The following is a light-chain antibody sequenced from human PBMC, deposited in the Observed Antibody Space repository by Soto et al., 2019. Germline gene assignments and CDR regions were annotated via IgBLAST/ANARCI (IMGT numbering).Light chain of an antibody. V-gene: IGKV1-39*01. Sequence: DIQMTQSPSSLSASVGDRVTITCRASQSISSYLNWYQQKPGKAPKLLIYAASSLQSGVPSRFSGSGSGTDFTLTINSLQPDDFATYYCQQSYSTPLFTFGPGTKVDIK. CDR3: QQSYSTPLFT. J-gene: IGKJ3*01. CDR2: AAS. CDR1: QSISSY.